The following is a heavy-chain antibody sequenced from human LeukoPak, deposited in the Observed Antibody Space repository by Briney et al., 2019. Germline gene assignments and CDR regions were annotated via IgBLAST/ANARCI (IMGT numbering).Heavy chain of an antibody. V-gene: IGHV1-2*02. J-gene: IGHJ4*02. CDR2: INPNSGDT. D-gene: IGHD2-21*01. CDR1: GYTFSKK. CDR3: ARDVGSYLCDY. Sequence: GASVTVSRKDSGYTFSKKMHWVRQAPGQGLEWMGWINPNSGDTFYAQDFQGRVTMTSDTSISTAYMELSRLRSDDTAVYYCARDVGSYLCDYWGQETLVTVSS.